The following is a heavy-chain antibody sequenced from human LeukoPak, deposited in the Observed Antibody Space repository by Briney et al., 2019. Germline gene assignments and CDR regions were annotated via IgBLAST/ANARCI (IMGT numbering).Heavy chain of an antibody. CDR1: GGSISSYY. J-gene: IGHJ3*02. V-gene: IGHV4-59*01. D-gene: IGHD1-26*01. CDR2: IYYSGST. Sequence: SETLSLTCTVSGGSISSYYWGWIRQPPGKGLEWIGYIYYSGSTNYNPSLKSRVTISVDTSKNQFSLKLSSVTAADTAVYYCARGAWELDTFDIWGQGTMVTVSS. CDR3: ARGAWELDTFDI.